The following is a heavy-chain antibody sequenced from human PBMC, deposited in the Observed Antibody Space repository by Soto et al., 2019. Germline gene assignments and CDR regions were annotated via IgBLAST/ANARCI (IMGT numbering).Heavy chain of an antibody. CDR2: ISGYNGNT. Sequence: ASVKVSCKTSGYTFSNYGINWVRQAPGQGLEWMGWISGYNGNTNYAQTVQGRVTMTTDTSTGTVYMELRSLKSDDTAIYYCSRFIMVGGWFDPNYYHGMDVWGQGTTVTVS. D-gene: IGHD6-19*01. CDR3: SRFIMVGGWFDPNYYHGMDV. CDR1: GYTFSNYG. J-gene: IGHJ6*02. V-gene: IGHV1-18*01.